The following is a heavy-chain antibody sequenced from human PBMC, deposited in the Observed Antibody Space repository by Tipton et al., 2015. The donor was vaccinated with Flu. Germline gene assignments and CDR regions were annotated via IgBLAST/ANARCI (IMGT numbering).Heavy chain of an antibody. Sequence: GSLRLSCAASGFTFSNAWMSWVRQAPGKGLEWVGRIKSKTDGGTTDYAAPVKGRFTISRDDSKNTLYLQMNSLKTEDTAVYYCTSRTLYYDFWSGPTIDYWGQGTLVTVSS. CDR3: TSRTLYYDFWSGPTIDY. CDR2: IKSKTDGGTT. D-gene: IGHD3-3*01. CDR1: GFTFSNAW. V-gene: IGHV3-15*01. J-gene: IGHJ4*02.